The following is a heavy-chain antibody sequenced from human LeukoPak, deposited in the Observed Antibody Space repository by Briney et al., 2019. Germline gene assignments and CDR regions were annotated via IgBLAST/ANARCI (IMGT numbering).Heavy chain of an antibody. CDR3: ARQNNPWSHADL. J-gene: IGHJ4*02. Sequence: SETLSLTCTVSGGSISSGSYYWSWIRQPAGKGLEWIGRIYTSGSTNYNPSLKSRVTISIDTSNNQFSLKVKPVSAADTALYYCARQNNPWSHADLWGQGTLVTVSS. D-gene: IGHD2-8*02. V-gene: IGHV4-61*02. CDR1: GGSISSGSYY. CDR2: IYTSGST.